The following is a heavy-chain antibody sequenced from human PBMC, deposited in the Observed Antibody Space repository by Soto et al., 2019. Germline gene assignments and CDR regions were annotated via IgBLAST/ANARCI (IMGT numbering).Heavy chain of an antibody. V-gene: IGHV1-18*01. CDR2: ISANNGDT. D-gene: IGHD3-10*01. J-gene: IGHJ6*03. CDR3: ARMVRGSNIDYYHYMDV. Sequence: GSSVKVSCKASGYTFTNHGISWVRQAPGQGFEWLGWISANNGDTNYAQKFQGRVTVTTDTSTSTGYMELRSLRSEDTAVYYCARMVRGSNIDYYHYMDVWGKGTTVTVSS. CDR1: GYTFTNHG.